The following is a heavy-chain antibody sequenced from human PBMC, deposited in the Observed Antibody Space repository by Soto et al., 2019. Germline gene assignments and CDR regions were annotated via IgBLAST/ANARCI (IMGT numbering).Heavy chain of an antibody. D-gene: IGHD2-21*02. J-gene: IGHJ4*02. Sequence: PGESLKISCKGSGYPFTGYWIAWVRQIPGKGLEWMGIIFPGNSNTIYSPSFQGQVLISVDKSISTAYLHWGTLKASDTAMYFCARQYVGVPTIPLLSDGYWGVGTLVTVS. CDR2: IFPGNSNT. V-gene: IGHV5-51*01. CDR3: ARQYVGVPTIPLLSDGY. CDR1: GYPFTGYW.